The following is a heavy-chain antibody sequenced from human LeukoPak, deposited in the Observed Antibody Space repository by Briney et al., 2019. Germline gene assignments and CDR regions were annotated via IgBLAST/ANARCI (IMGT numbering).Heavy chain of an antibody. CDR2: ISAYNGNT. V-gene: IGHV1-18*01. D-gene: IGHD3-3*01. CDR1: GYTFTSYG. Sequence: ASVKVSCKASGYTFTSYGISWVRQAPGQGLEWMGWISAYNGNTNYAQKLQGRVTMTTDTSTSTAYMELRSLRSDDTAVYYCARAASRFLEWLPPAEYFQHWGQGTLVTVSS. CDR3: ARAASRFLEWLPPAEYFQH. J-gene: IGHJ1*01.